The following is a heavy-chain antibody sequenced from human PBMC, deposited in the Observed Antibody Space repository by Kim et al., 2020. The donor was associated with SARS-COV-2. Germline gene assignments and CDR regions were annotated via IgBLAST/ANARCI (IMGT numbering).Heavy chain of an antibody. CDR2: IYYSGST. CDR1: GGSISNGGYY. J-gene: IGHJ4*02. Sequence: SETLSLTCTVSGGSISNGGYYWSWIRQDPGKGLEWIGYIYYSGSTYYNPSLKSRVTMSVDTSKNQFSLKLSSVTAADTAVYYCARDRRANYGSGNYYAKFDYWGQGALVTVSS. V-gene: IGHV4-31*03. D-gene: IGHD3-10*01. CDR3: ARDRRANYGSGNYYAKFDY.